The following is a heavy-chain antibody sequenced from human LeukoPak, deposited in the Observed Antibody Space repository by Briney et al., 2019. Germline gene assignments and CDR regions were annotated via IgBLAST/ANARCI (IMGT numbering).Heavy chain of an antibody. CDR2: SSGGGRTM. J-gene: IGHJ4*02. CDR3: ARRGIVIRGLLIIGFHKEAYYFDY. Sequence: QPGGSLRLSCEASGFTFRSYEMNWVRQAPGKGLEWVSYSSGGGRTMYYADSVKGRFTISRDSGTNSLYLQMNNLRAEDTAVYFCARRGIVIRGLLIIGFHKEAYYFDYWGQGVLVTVSS. CDR1: GFTFRSYE. D-gene: IGHD3-10*01. V-gene: IGHV3-48*03.